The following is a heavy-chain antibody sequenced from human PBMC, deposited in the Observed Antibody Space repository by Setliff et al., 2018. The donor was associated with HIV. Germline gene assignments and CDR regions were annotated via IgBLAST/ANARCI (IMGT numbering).Heavy chain of an antibody. J-gene: IGHJ4*02. CDR3: ARGGSRGSWYWDY. CDR1: GDSISNYY. V-gene: IGHV4-4*09. D-gene: IGHD6-13*01. CDR2: IYTTGST. Sequence: SETLSLTCTVSGDSISNYYWSWVRQPPGKGLEWIGYIYTTGSTNYNPSLKSRVTISVDRSKNQFSLKLSSVTAADTAVYYCARGGSRGSWYWDYWGQGTLVTVSS.